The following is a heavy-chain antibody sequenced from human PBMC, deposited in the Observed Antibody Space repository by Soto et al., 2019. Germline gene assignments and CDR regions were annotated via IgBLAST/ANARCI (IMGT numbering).Heavy chain of an antibody. D-gene: IGHD3-10*01. CDR1: GFTFNNYG. V-gene: IGHV3-30*18. CDR3: AKQTGSWSYYNVGSGGHFYY. CDR2: ISFDGRHT. Sequence: PGGSLRLSCAASGFTFNNYGMHWVRQAPGKGLEWVVVISFDGRHTYYADSVKGRFTISRDNSKNTLYLEMTSLRAEDTAVYYCAKQTGSWSYYNVGSGGHFYYWGQGSLVTVSS. J-gene: IGHJ4*02.